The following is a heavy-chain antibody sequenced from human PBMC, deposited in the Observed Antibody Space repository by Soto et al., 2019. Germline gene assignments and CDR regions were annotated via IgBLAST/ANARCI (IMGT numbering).Heavy chain of an antibody. CDR2: ISPDNGNT. V-gene: IGHV1-18*01. CDR3: ARALGYSGYAGMDV. J-gene: IGHJ6*02. CDR1: GYTFTIYG. Sequence: QGQLVQSGGEVKKPGASVKVSCKASGYTFTIYGISWVRQAPGQGLEWMGWISPDNGNTNYAQKLQGRVTMTTDTSTNTAYMELRSLRSDDTAVYYCARALGYSGYAGMDVWGQGTTVTVSS. D-gene: IGHD5-12*01.